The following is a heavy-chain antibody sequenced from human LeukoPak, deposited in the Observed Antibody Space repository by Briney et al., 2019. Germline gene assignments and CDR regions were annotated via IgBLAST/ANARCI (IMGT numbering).Heavy chain of an antibody. J-gene: IGHJ5*02. Sequence: GGSLRLSCAAAGFTFSYYYMSWIRQAPGRRLGWGSYISGGGSTIYYADSVKGRFTISRDNAKNSLYLQMNSLRAEDTAVYYCAREYSSGWGNWFDPWGQGTLVTVSS. CDR3: AREYSSGWGNWFDP. CDR1: GFTFSYYY. D-gene: IGHD6-19*01. V-gene: IGHV3-11*01. CDR2: ISGGGSTI.